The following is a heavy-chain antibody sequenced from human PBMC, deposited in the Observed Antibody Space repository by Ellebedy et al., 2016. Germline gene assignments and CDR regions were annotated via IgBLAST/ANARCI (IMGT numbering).Heavy chain of an antibody. Sequence: SETLSLXXTVSGGSINSGGYYWTWIRQHQGTGLEWIGYIDYSGRAYYHPSLKSRLHISVDKSKNQFSLKLTSVTAADTAVYYCARGGLYYDSSGSDRHFDYWGQGTLVTVSS. CDR1: GGSINSGGYY. D-gene: IGHD3-22*01. V-gene: IGHV4-31*03. J-gene: IGHJ4*02. CDR2: IDYSGRA. CDR3: ARGGLYYDSSGSDRHFDY.